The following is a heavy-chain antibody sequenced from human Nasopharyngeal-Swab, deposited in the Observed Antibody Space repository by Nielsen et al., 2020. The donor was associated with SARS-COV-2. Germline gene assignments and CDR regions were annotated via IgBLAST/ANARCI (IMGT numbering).Heavy chain of an antibody. Sequence: GESLKISCAASGFTFSSYAMHWVRQAPGKGLEWVAVISYDGSNKYYADSVKGRFTISRDNSKNTLYLQMNSLRAEDTAVYYCAREGYYYDSSGSPRDAFDIWGQGTMVTVSS. D-gene: IGHD3-22*01. V-gene: IGHV3-30-3*01. CDR3: AREGYYYDSSGSPRDAFDI. CDR1: GFTFSSYA. CDR2: ISYDGSNK. J-gene: IGHJ3*02.